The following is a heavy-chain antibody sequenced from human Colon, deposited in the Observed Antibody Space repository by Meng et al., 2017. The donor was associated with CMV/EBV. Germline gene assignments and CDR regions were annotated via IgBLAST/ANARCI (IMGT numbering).Heavy chain of an antibody. CDR2: INSDGSST. CDR3: ARVGLYFWSALAGWAIDY. Sequence: GESLKISCAASGFTFDDYAMHWVRQAPGKGLEWVSRINSDGSSTSYADSVKGRFTISRDNAKNTLYLQMNSLRAEDTAVYYCARVGLYFWSALAGWAIDYWGQGTLVTVSS. V-gene: IGHV3-74*01. D-gene: IGHD3-3*01. J-gene: IGHJ4*02. CDR1: GFTFDDYA.